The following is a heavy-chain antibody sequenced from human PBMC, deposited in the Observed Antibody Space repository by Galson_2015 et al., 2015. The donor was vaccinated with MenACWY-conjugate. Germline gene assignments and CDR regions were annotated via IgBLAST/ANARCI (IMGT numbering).Heavy chain of an antibody. Sequence: SVKVSCKASGYTFTSYGISWVRQAPGQGLEWMGWISAYNGNTNYAQKLQGRVTMTTDTSTSTAYMELRSLRSDDTAVYYCARVGIAAAGRLGGNNWFDPWGQGTLVTVSS. CDR1: GYTFTSYG. V-gene: IGHV1-18*01. D-gene: IGHD6-13*01. J-gene: IGHJ5*02. CDR3: ARVGIAAAGRLGGNNWFDP. CDR2: ISAYNGNT.